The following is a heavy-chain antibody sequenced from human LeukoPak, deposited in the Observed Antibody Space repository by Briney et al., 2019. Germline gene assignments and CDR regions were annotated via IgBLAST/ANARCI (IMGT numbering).Heavy chain of an antibody. V-gene: IGHV1-2*02. CDR3: ARVVPAANSNDY. Sequence: ASVKVSCEASGYTFTGYYMHWVRQAPGQGLEWMGWINPNSGGTNYAQKFQGRVTMTRDTSISTAYMELSRLRSDDTAVYYCARVVPAANSNDYWGQGTLVTVSS. CDR2: INPNSGGT. D-gene: IGHD2-2*01. J-gene: IGHJ4*02. CDR1: GYTFTGYY.